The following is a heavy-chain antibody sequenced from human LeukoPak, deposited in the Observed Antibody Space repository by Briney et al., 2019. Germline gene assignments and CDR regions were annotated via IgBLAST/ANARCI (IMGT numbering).Heavy chain of an antibody. Sequence: SETLSLTCTVSGGSISSSSYYWGWIRQPPGKGLEWIGSIYYSGSTYYNPSLKSRVTISVDTSKNQFSLKLSSVTAADTAVYYCARHRRELRYCSSTSCYTHFDYWGQGTLVTVSS. CDR3: ARHRRELRYCSSTSCYTHFDY. V-gene: IGHV4-39*01. D-gene: IGHD2-2*02. CDR1: GGSISSSSYY. J-gene: IGHJ4*02. CDR2: IYYSGST.